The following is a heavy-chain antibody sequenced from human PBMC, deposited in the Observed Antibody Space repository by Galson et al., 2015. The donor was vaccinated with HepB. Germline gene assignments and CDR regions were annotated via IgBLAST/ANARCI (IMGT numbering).Heavy chain of an antibody. CDR2: IRSKAYGGTT. D-gene: IGHD6-13*01. J-gene: IGHJ5*02. CDR3: TRDRGSSWYLGGGWFDP. Sequence: SLRLSCAASGFTFGDYAMSWFRQAPGKGLEWVGFIRSKAYGGTTEYAASVKGRFTISRDDSKSIAYLQMNSLKTEDTAVYYCTRDRGSSWYLGGGWFDPWGQGTLVTVSS. CDR1: GFTFGDYA. V-gene: IGHV3-49*03.